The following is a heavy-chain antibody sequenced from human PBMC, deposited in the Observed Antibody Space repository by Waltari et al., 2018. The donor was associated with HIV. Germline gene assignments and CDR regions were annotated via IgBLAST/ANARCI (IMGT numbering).Heavy chain of an antibody. V-gene: IGHV3-30-3*01. CDR2: ISYDGSNK. CDR1: GFTFSSYA. Sequence: QVQLVESGGGVVQPGRSLRLSCAASGFTFSSYAMHWVRQAPGQGLEWVAVISYDGSNKYYADSVKGRFTISRDNSKNTLYLQMNSLRAEDTAVYYCARDQMVRGVIPYYYYGMDVWGQGTTVTVSS. D-gene: IGHD3-10*01. CDR3: ARDQMVRGVIPYYYYGMDV. J-gene: IGHJ6*02.